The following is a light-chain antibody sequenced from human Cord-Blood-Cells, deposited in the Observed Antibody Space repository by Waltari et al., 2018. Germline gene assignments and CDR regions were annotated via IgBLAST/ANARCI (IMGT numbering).Light chain of an antibody. V-gene: IGKV1-39*01. Sequence: DIQMTQSPSSLSASVGDRVTITCRASQSISSYLNWYQQKQGTAPKLLIYAASSLQIGVPSRFSGSGSETDFTLTISSLQPEDFATYYCQQSYRTLMYTFGQGTKLEIK. J-gene: IGKJ2*01. CDR3: QQSYRTLMYT. CDR1: QSISSY. CDR2: AAS.